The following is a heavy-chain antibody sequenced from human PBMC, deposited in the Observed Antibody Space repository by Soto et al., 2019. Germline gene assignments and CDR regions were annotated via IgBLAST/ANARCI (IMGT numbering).Heavy chain of an antibody. J-gene: IGHJ4*01. CDR3: SRDKIPGLFDY. D-gene: IGHD2-21*01. Sequence: PSETLSLTCAVYGGSFSGYYWTWIRQPPGTGLEWIGEINHSGSTNYNPSLKSRVTISVDTSKNQFSLKLTSVTAADTAVYYCSRDKIPGLFDYWGQGTFVTVSS. V-gene: IGHV4-34*01. CDR2: INHSGST. CDR1: GGSFSGYY.